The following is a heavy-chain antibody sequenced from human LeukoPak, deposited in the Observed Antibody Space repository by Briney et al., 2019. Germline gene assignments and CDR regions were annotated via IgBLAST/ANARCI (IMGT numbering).Heavy chain of an antibody. Sequence: ASVKVSCKASGYTFTSYYIHWVRQAPGQGLEWMGTISPSGGSTTYAQKFQGRVTMTRDTSTSTAYMELSSLRSEDTAVHYCARVRDSGWYDYWGQGTLVTVST. CDR1: GYTFTSYY. D-gene: IGHD6-19*01. CDR2: ISPSGGST. V-gene: IGHV1-46*01. J-gene: IGHJ4*02. CDR3: ARVRDSGWYDY.